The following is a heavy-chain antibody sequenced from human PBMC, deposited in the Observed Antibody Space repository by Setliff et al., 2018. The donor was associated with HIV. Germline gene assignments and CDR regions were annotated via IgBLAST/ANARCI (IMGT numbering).Heavy chain of an antibody. CDR1: GGSISSSTYY. CDR3: ARRGRDGVFIMFATGFDP. J-gene: IGHJ5*02. CDR2: IFYTGST. D-gene: IGHD2-8*01. Sequence: SETLSLTCSVSGGSISSSTYYWGWIRQPPGKGLEWIGDIFYTGSTYYNPSLKSRVAISVDTSESQLSLKLNSVTAADTAVYYCARRGRDGVFIMFATGFDPWGQGALVTVSS. V-gene: IGHV4-39*01.